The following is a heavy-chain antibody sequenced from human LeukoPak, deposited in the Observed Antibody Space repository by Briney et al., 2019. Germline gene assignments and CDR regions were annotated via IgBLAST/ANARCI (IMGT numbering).Heavy chain of an antibody. D-gene: IGHD1-26*01. V-gene: IGHV4-34*01. CDR1: GGSFSGYY. Sequence: SETLSLTCAVYGGSFSGYYWSWIRQPPGKGLEWIGEINHSGSTNYNPSLKSRVTISVDTSKNQFSLKLSSVTAADTAVYYCARAVGATGDAFDTWGQGTMVTVSS. CDR3: ARAVGATGDAFDT. CDR2: INHSGST. J-gene: IGHJ3*02.